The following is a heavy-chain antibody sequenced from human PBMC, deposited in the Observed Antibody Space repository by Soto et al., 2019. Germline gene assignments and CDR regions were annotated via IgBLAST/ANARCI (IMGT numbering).Heavy chain of an antibody. Sequence: GGSLRLSCAASGLTFISCEKNWVRQAPGKGLEWVSYISTSSTTIYYAASVEGRFTISRDNAKNSLYLQMNSLRVEDTAVYYCAKYKVGYRDAMDVWGQGTTVTVSS. J-gene: IGHJ6*02. CDR3: AKYKVGYRDAMDV. V-gene: IGHV3-48*03. CDR2: ISTSSTTI. CDR1: GLTFISCE. D-gene: IGHD6-25*01.